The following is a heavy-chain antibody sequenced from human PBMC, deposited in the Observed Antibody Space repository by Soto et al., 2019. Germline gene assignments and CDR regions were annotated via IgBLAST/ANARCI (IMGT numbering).Heavy chain of an antibody. Sequence: QVQLQESGPGLVKPSQTLSLTCTVSGGSISSGGYYWSWIRQHPGQGLEWIGYIYYSGRTYYNTALKRRVTLSVDASKNQFCLKLSSVTDADTAVYYCARGGIAAAAPPDYWGQGTLVTVSS. V-gene: IGHV4-31*03. CDR3: ARGGIAAAAPPDY. J-gene: IGHJ4*02. CDR1: GGSISSGGYY. CDR2: IYYSGRT. D-gene: IGHD6-13*01.